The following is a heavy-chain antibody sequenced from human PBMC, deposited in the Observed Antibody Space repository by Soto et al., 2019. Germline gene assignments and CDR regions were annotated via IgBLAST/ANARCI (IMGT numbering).Heavy chain of an antibody. J-gene: IGHJ6*02. CDR2: IFSNDEK. CDR3: ARIRRVAAAGTYYYYGMDV. CDR1: GFSLSNARMG. D-gene: IGHD6-13*01. V-gene: IGHV2-26*01. Sequence: SGPTLVNPTETLTLTCTVSGFSLSNARMGVSWIRQPPGEALEWLAHIFSNDEKSYSTSLKSRLTISKDTSKSQVVLTMTNMDPVDTATYYCARIRRVAAAGTYYYYGMDVWGQGTTVTVSS.